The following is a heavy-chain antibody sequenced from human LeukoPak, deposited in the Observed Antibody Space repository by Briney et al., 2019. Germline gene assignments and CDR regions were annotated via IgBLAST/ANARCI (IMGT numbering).Heavy chain of an antibody. CDR3: ARLGPLWFGELLVDY. D-gene: IGHD3-10*01. J-gene: IGHJ4*02. CDR1: GGSISSSCYC. Sequence: SETLSLTCTVSGGSISSSCYCWGWLRHPPGKGLEWIGSIYYSGSTDYNPSLKSRVTISVDTSKNQFSLKLSSVTAADTAVYYCARLGPLWFGELLVDYWGQGTLVTVSS. V-gene: IGHV4-39*01. CDR2: IYYSGST.